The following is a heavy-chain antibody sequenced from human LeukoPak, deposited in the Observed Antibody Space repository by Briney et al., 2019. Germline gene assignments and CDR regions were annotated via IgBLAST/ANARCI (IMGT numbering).Heavy chain of an antibody. CDR3: AKGDVKQLVVDYFDY. V-gene: IGHV3-30-3*01. Sequence: GGSLRLSCAASGFTFSSYAMHWVRQAPGKGLEWVAVISYDGSNKYYADSVKGRFTISRDNSKNTLYLQMNSLRAEDTAVYYCAKGDVKQLVVDYFDYWGQGTLVTVSS. CDR1: GFTFSSYA. D-gene: IGHD6-13*01. J-gene: IGHJ4*02. CDR2: ISYDGSNK.